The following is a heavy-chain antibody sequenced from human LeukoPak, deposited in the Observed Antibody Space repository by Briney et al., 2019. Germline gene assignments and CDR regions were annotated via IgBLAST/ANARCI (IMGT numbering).Heavy chain of an antibody. D-gene: IGHD6-13*01. CDR3: ARGGSSWYRGSFQH. CDR2: IIPIFGTA. J-gene: IGHJ1*01. Sequence: SVKASCKASGGTFSSYAISWVRQAPGQGLEWMGGIIPIFGTANYAQKFQGRVTITADESTSTAYMELSSLRSEDTAVYYCARGGSSWYRGSFQHWGQGTLVTVSS. CDR1: GGTFSSYA. V-gene: IGHV1-69*13.